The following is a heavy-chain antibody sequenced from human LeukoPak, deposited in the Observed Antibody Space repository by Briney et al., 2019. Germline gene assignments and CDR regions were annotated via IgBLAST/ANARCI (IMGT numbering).Heavy chain of an antibody. V-gene: IGHV4-30-4*01. D-gene: IGHD5-18*01. CDR3: AREVRGYSYGYFDY. J-gene: IGHJ4*02. Sequence: SETLSLTCTVSGGSISSCDYYWSWIRQPPGKGLEWIGYIYYSGSTYYNPSLKSRVTISVDTSKNQFSLKLSSVTAADTAVYYCAREVRGYSYGYFDYWGQGTLVTVSS. CDR1: GGSISSCDYY. CDR2: IYYSGST.